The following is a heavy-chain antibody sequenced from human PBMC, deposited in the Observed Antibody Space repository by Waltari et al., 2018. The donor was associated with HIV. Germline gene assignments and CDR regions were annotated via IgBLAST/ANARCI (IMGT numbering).Heavy chain of an antibody. Sequence: QVQLQQWGTGLLMPSETLPLTCAVYGGSFTASYLTWFRQSPGNGLEWIGEIDHSGSTNYNPSLKSRVTISVDASKNQFSLKLTSVTAADTGLYYCARGPHTSIFGVVKYFQPWGQGTLVIVSS. J-gene: IGHJ1*01. CDR2: IDHSGST. D-gene: IGHD3-3*01. V-gene: IGHV4-34*02. CDR1: GGSFTASY. CDR3: ARGPHTSIFGVVKYFQP.